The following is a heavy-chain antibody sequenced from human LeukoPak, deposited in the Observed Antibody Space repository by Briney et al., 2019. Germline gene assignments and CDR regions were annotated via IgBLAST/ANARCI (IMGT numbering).Heavy chain of an antibody. Sequence: GGSLRLSCAASGLTVSSNCMSWVRQAPGKGLEWVSFIYSGGNTYYADSVKGRFTISRDNSKNTLYLQMNSLRAEDTAVYYCAKGRITFGGVIVDVDYWGQGTLVTVSS. V-gene: IGHV3-53*01. J-gene: IGHJ4*02. CDR1: GLTVSSNC. D-gene: IGHD3-16*02. CDR3: AKGRITFGGVIVDVDY. CDR2: IYSGGNT.